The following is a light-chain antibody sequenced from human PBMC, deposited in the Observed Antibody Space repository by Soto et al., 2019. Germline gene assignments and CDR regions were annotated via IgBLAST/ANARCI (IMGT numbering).Light chain of an antibody. CDR3: QQRSNWPPAIT. J-gene: IGKJ5*01. CDR2: DAS. V-gene: IGKV3-11*01. Sequence: EIVLTQSPATPSLSPGERPTLSCRARQSVSSYLAWYQQKPGQAPXXLXXDASNRATGIPARFSGSGSGTDFTLTISSLEPEDFAVYYCQQRSNWPPAITFGQGTRLEIK. CDR1: QSVSSY.